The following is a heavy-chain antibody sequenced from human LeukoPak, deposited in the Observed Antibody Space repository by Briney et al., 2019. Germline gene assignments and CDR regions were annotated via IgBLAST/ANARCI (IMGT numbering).Heavy chain of an antibody. V-gene: IGHV4-39*07. CDR3: ATRHSSDLDY. D-gene: IGHD6-19*01. CDR2: IYHSGST. CDR1: GGSISSSSYY. Sequence: SETLSLTCTVSGGSISSSSYYWGWIRQPPGKGLEWIGSIYHSGSTYYNPSLKSRVTISVDTSKNQFSLKLSSVTAADTAVYYCATRHSSDLDYWGQGTLVTVSS. J-gene: IGHJ4*02.